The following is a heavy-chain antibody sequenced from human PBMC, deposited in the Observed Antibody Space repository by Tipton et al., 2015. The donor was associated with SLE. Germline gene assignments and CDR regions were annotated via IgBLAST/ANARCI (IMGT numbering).Heavy chain of an antibody. V-gene: IGHV1-2*02. CDR3: ARDKGSSGWYEIDS. Sequence: QSGAEVKKPGASVKVSCKASGYTFTGYYMHWVRQAPGQGLEWMGWINPNSGGTNYAQKFQGRVTMTRDTSISTAYMELSRLRSDATAVYYCARDKGSSGWYEIDSWGQGTLVTVSS. CDR2: INPNSGGT. D-gene: IGHD6-19*01. CDR1: GYTFTGYY. J-gene: IGHJ4*02.